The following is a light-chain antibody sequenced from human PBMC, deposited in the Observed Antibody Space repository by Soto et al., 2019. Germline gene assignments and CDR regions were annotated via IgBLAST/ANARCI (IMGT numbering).Light chain of an antibody. CDR1: QSVSSY. Sequence: EIELTQSPATLSSSLGERATITCRASQSVSSYLAWYQQKPGQAPRLLIYDASNRATGIPARFSGSGSGTDFTLTISSLEPEDFAVYYCQQRSNWPPWTFGQGTKVDIK. J-gene: IGKJ1*01. CDR3: QQRSNWPPWT. CDR2: DAS. V-gene: IGKV3-11*01.